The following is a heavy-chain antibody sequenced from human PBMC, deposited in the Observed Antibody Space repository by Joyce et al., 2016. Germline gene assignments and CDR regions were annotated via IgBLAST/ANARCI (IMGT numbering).Heavy chain of an antibody. D-gene: IGHD6-6*01. CDR3: AKEGTEYASSFFDY. V-gene: IGHV3-30*18. Sequence: QVHLVESGGGVVQPGRSLRLSCAASGFTFSNYGMQWVRQAPGKGLEWVAVIAHNGRVQYYRDSVKGRFTISRDNSKKTLDLQMNSLRGDDTAVYYCAKEGTEYASSFFDYWGQGTLVTVSS. CDR1: GFTFSNYG. CDR2: IAHNGRVQ. J-gene: IGHJ4*02.